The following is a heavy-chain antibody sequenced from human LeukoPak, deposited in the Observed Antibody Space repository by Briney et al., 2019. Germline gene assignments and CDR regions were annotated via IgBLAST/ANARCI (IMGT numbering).Heavy chain of an antibody. CDR3: ARVGAAASYGMDV. CDR1: GGSISSGGYY. CDR2: IYYSGGT. D-gene: IGHD6-25*01. V-gene: IGHV4-31*03. Sequence: PSQTLSLTCTVSGGSISSGGYYWSWIRQHPGKGLEWIGYIYYSGGTYYNPSLKSRVTISVDTSKNQFSLKLSSVTAADTAVYYCARVGAAASYGMDVWGQGTTVTVSS. J-gene: IGHJ6*02.